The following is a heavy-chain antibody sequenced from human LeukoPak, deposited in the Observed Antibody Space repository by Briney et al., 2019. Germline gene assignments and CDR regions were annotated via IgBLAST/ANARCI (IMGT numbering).Heavy chain of an antibody. CDR2: IYTSGST. CDR3: ARVFVAYYYIDV. Sequence: PSENLSLTCTVSGGSISSYYWSWIRQPAGKGLEWIGRIYTSGSTNYNPSLKSRVTMSVDTSKNQFSLKLSTVTAADTAEYACARVFVAYYYIDVWGKGTPVTVSS. CDR1: GGSISSYY. J-gene: IGHJ6*03. V-gene: IGHV4-4*07. D-gene: IGHD2-21*01.